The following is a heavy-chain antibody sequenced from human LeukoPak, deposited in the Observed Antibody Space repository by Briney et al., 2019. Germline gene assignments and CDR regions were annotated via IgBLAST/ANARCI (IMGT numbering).Heavy chain of an antibody. J-gene: IGHJ3*02. V-gene: IGHV4-30-4*01. D-gene: IGHD3-22*01. Sequence: PSQTLSLTCTVSGGSISSGDYYWSWIRQPPGKGLEWIGYIYYSGSTYYNPSLKSRVTMSVDTSKNQFSLKLSSVTAADTAVYYCARAFDYYDSVGAFDIWGQGTMVTVSS. CDR2: IYYSGST. CDR1: GGSISSGDYY. CDR3: ARAFDYYDSVGAFDI.